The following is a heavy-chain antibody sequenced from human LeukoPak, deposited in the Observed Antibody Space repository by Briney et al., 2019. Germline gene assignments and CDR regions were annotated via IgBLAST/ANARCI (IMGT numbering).Heavy chain of an antibody. V-gene: IGHV1-2*04. J-gene: IGHJ3*02. CDR3: ARRPYYYDSSGYRDAFDI. CDR2: INPNSDGT. CDR1: GYTFTGYY. Sequence: ASVKVSCKASGYTFTGYYMHWVRQAPGQGLEWMGWINPNSDGTNYAQKFQGWVTMTRDTSISTAYMELSRLRSDDTAVYYCARRPYYYDSSGYRDAFDIWGQGTMVTVSS. D-gene: IGHD3-22*01.